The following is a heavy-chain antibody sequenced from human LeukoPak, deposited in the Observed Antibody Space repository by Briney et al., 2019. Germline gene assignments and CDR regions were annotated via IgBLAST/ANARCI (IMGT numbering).Heavy chain of an antibody. CDR1: GGSFSGYY. CDR3: ARPRSRVSWFDP. J-gene: IGHJ5*02. CDR2: INHSGRN. Sequence: SETLSLTCAVYGGSFSGYYWSWIRQPPGKGLEWIGEINHSGRNNYNPSLKSRVTISLDTSKNQFSLKLSSVTAADTAVYCCARPRSRVSWFDPWGQGTLVTVSS. D-gene: IGHD2-8*01. V-gene: IGHV4-34*01.